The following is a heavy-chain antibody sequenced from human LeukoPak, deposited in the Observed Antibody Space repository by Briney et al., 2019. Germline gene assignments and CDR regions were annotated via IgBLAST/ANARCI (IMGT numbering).Heavy chain of an antibody. D-gene: IGHD3-10*01. Sequence: SETLSLTCTVSGGSISGYYWSWIRQPPGKGLEWIGYIYYSGSTNYNPSLKSRVTISVDTSKNQFSLKLSSVTAADTAVYYCARGDPCRGSREDWFDPWGQGTPVTVSS. V-gene: IGHV4-59*01. CDR2: IYYSGST. CDR1: GGSISGYY. J-gene: IGHJ5*02. CDR3: ARGDPCRGSREDWFDP.